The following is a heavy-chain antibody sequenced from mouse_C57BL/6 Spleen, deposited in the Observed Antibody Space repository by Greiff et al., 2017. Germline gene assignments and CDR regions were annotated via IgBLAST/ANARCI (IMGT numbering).Heavy chain of an antibody. D-gene: IGHD2-5*01. CDR2: IWRGGST. V-gene: IGHV2-5*01. Sequence: QVQLQQSGPGLVQPSQSLSITCTVSGFSLTSYGVHWVRQSPGKGLEWLGVIWRGGSTDYNAAFMSRLNITKDNSKSQVFFKMNSLQADDTAIYYCAKSNSNYGFDYWGQGTTLTVSS. J-gene: IGHJ2*01. CDR3: AKSNSNYGFDY. CDR1: GFSLTSYG.